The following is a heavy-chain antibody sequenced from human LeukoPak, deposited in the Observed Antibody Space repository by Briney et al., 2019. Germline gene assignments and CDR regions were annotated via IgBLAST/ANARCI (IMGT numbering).Heavy chain of an antibody. CDR2: IHYSGNT. J-gene: IGHJ4*02. D-gene: IGHD6-19*01. V-gene: IGHV4-61*01. Sequence: KPSETLSLTCTVSGDSVRTNNYYWSWIRQPPGEGLEWIGYIHYSGNTNYNTALKSRVTISVDTSRSQFSLKLSSVTAADTAVYYCARVSSYSSGWYDIDYWGQGTLVTVSS. CDR1: GDSVRTNNYY. CDR3: ARVSSYSSGWYDIDY.